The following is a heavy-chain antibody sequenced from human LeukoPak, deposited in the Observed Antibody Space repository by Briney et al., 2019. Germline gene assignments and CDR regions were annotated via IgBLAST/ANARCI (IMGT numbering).Heavy chain of an antibody. J-gene: IGHJ4*02. Sequence: GGSLTLSCAASSFIFGNYWMSCVRQAPGTGLEWVANIKQDGSQKYVVDSLKDRFTISRDNAKNSLYLQMNNLRAEDTAIYYCATSPVRHYQTDYWGQGTLVTVSS. V-gene: IGHV3-7*03. CDR2: IKQDGSQK. D-gene: IGHD3-10*01. CDR3: ATSPVRHYQTDY. CDR1: SFIFGNYW.